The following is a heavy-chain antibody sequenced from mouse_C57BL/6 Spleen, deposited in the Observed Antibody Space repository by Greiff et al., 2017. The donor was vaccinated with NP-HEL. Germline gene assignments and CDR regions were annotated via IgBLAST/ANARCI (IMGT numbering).Heavy chain of an antibody. Sequence: EVQLQQSGPELVKPGDSVKISCKASGYSFTGYFMNWVMQSHGKSLEWIGRINPYNGDTFYNQKFKGKATLTVDKSSSTAHMELRSLTSEDSAVYYCARSLTHYGYDEGYFDVWGTGTTVTVSS. CDR3: ARSLTHYGYDEGYFDV. CDR1: GYSFTGYF. J-gene: IGHJ1*03. CDR2: INPYNGDT. D-gene: IGHD2-2*01. V-gene: IGHV1-20*01.